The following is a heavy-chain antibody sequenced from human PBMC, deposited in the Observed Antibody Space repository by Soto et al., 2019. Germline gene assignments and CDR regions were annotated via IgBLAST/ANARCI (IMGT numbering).Heavy chain of an antibody. CDR2: ISSTGSYE. CDR1: GFDISSYA. J-gene: IGHJ4*02. D-gene: IGHD3-10*01. CDR3: ARDPRGGRPFDS. Sequence: EVQLVESGGGLVKPGGSLRLSCTASGFDISSYAMDWVRQAPGKGLEWVSCISSTGSYEYYADALRGRFTVSRDNAKNSLYLQLNSLRAEDTAVYYCARDPRGGRPFDSWGQGTLVTVSS. V-gene: IGHV3-21*01.